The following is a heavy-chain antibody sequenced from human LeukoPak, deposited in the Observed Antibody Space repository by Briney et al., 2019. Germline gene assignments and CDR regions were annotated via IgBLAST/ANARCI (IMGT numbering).Heavy chain of an antibody. CDR2: ISSSSSYI. CDR1: GFTFSSYS. CDR3: AKEGDYVWGSYRYTYYFDY. D-gene: IGHD3-16*02. J-gene: IGHJ4*02. V-gene: IGHV3-21*04. Sequence: GGSLRLSCAASGFTFSSYSMNWVRQAPGKGLEWVSSISSSSSYIYYADSVKGRFTISRDNAKNTLYLQMNSLRAEDTAVYYCAKEGDYVWGSYRYTYYFDYWGQGTLVTVSS.